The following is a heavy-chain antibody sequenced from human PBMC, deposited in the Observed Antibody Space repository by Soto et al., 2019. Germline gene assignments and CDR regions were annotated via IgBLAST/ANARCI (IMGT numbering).Heavy chain of an antibody. V-gene: IGHV3-33*01. Sequence: GGSLRLSCAASGFTFSSYGMHWVRQAPGKGLEWVAVIWYDGSNKYYADSVKGRFTISRDNSKNTLYLQMNSLRAEDTAVYYCARDSEIAAAAYWGQGTLVTVSS. CDR2: IWYDGSNK. CDR3: ARDSEIAAAAY. J-gene: IGHJ4*02. CDR1: GFTFSSYG. D-gene: IGHD6-13*01.